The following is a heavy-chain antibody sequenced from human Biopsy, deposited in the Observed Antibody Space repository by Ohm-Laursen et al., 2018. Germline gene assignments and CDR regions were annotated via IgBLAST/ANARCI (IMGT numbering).Heavy chain of an antibody. CDR2: INPSGSTT. V-gene: IGHV1-46*01. D-gene: IGHD6-19*01. J-gene: IGHJ4*02. CDR1: GYSFTSYY. Sequence: GSSVKVSCKASGYSFTSYYMHWVRQAPGQGLEWMGMINPSGSTTSYPQIFQGRVTMTRDMSKSTVYMELSSLRSADTAVYFCARNTGWYGDLYYFDYWGQGTLVTVSS. CDR3: ARNTGWYGDLYYFDY.